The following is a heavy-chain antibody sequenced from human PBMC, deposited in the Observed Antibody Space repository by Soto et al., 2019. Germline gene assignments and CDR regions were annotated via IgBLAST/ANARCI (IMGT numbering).Heavy chain of an antibody. J-gene: IGHJ4*02. V-gene: IGHV4-31*02. Sequence: VSGGSISSGGYYWSWIRQRPGKGLEWIGYIYYSGYTHYNPSLKSRVTISLDTSKNQFSLKLSSVTAADTAVYYCASNRGYYYDSGSYHFDYWGQGTLVTVSS. CDR3: ASNRGYYYDSGSYHFDY. D-gene: IGHD3-10*01. CDR2: IYYSGYT. CDR1: GGSISSGGYY.